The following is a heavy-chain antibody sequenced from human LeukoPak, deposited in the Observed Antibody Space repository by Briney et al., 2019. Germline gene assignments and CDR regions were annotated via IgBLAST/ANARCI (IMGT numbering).Heavy chain of an antibody. CDR2: INPSGGST. Sequence: ASVKVSCKASGYTFINYYMHWVRQAPGQGLEWMGIINPSGGSTSYAQKFQGRVTMTRDTSTSTVYMELSSLRSEDTAVYYCARDFALGASNAGTMILDYWGQGTLVTVSS. J-gene: IGHJ4*02. CDR3: ARDFALGASNAGTMILDY. D-gene: IGHD3-22*01. CDR1: GYTFINYY. V-gene: IGHV1-46*01.